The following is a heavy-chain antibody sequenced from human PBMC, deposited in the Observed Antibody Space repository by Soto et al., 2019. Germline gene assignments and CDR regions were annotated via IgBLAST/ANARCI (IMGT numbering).Heavy chain of an antibody. CDR1: GFTFRSSG. CDR2: LAYDGSQK. CDR3: AMGRGTDSPLDH. J-gene: IGHJ4*02. V-gene: IGHV3-30*03. Sequence: QVHLVESGGGVVQPGTSLTLTCTASGFTFRSSGMHWVRQAPGKGLEWLAFLAYDGSQKFYADSVKGRFSISRDNTKNTLYLHMSSRTAEDTAIYDCAMGRGTDSPLDHRGPGTQVTVSS. D-gene: IGHD3-16*01.